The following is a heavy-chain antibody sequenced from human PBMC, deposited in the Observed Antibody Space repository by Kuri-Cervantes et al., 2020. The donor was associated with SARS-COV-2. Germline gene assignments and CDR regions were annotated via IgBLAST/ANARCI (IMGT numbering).Heavy chain of an antibody. V-gene: IGHV4-39*02. Sequence: GSLRLSCTVSGGSISSSSYYWGWIRQPPGKGLEWIGSIYYSGSTYYNPSLKSRVTISVDTSKNQFSLKLSSVTAADTAVYYCARDSLDSSSWEFDYWGQGTLVTVSS. CDR2: IYYSGST. J-gene: IGHJ4*02. D-gene: IGHD6-6*01. CDR1: GGSISSSSYY. CDR3: ARDSLDSSSWEFDY.